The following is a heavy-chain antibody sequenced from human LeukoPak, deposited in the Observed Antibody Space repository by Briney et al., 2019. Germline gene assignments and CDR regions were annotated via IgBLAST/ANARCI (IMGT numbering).Heavy chain of an antibody. CDR2: ISAYNGNT. CDR3: TRDGVSMRGTAFDV. Sequence: ASVTVSCKASGYTFSSYGINWVRQAPGQGLEWMGRISAYNGNTNYAQNVQGRVTMTTDTSTSTAYMELRSLRSDDTAVYYCTRDGVSMRGTAFDVWGQGTLVTVS. D-gene: IGHD2/OR15-2a*01. J-gene: IGHJ3*01. V-gene: IGHV1-18*01. CDR1: GYTFSSYG.